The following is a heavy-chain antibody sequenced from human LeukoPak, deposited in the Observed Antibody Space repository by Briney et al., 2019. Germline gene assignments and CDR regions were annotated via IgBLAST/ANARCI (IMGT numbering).Heavy chain of an antibody. CDR3: ASLTTVTIYDAFDI. Sequence: PGGSLRLSCAASGFTFSSYWMSWVRQAPGKGLVWVSRINSDGSSTSYADSVKGRFTISRDNAKNTLYLQMNSLRAEDTAVYYCASLTTVTIYDAFDIWGQGTMVTVSS. J-gene: IGHJ3*02. D-gene: IGHD4-17*01. V-gene: IGHV3-74*01. CDR2: INSDGSST. CDR1: GFTFSSYW.